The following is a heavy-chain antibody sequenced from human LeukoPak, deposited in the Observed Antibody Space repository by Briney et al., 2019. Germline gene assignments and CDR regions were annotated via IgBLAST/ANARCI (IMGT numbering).Heavy chain of an antibody. Sequence: GASVKVSCKASGYILTSYNMHWVRQAPGQGLEWLGIINPSGGDTKYAQKFQGRVTMTRDTSISTAYMELSRLRSDDTAVYYCAREGGPWDSSGYNYWYFDLWGRGTLVTVSS. J-gene: IGHJ2*01. V-gene: IGHV1-2*02. CDR2: INPSGGDT. CDR1: GYILTSYN. D-gene: IGHD3-22*01. CDR3: AREGGPWDSSGYNYWYFDL.